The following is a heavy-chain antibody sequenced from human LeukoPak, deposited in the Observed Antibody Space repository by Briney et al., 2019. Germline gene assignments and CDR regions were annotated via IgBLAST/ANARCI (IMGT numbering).Heavy chain of an antibody. Sequence: PGGSLRLSCAASGFTFSSYSMNWVRQAPGKGLEWVSSISSSSSSYIYYADSVKGRFTISRDNAKNSLYLQMNSLRAEDTAVYYCARDFPLTGDYYFGAFDIWGQGTMVTVSS. V-gene: IGHV3-21*01. CDR3: ARDFPLTGDYYFGAFDI. CDR2: ISSSSSSYI. CDR1: GFTFSSYS. D-gene: IGHD4-17*01. J-gene: IGHJ3*02.